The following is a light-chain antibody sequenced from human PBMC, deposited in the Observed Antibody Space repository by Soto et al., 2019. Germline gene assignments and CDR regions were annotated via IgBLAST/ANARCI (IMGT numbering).Light chain of an antibody. J-gene: IGKJ1*01. CDR1: QGISSY. CDR3: QQYYSYPHT. V-gene: IGKV1-8*01. CDR2: DAS. Sequence: IRMTQSPSSFSASTGDRVTITCRASQGISSYLAWYQQKPGKAPKLLIYDASTLQSGVPSRFSGSGSGTEFTLTISCLQSEDFATYYCQQYYSYPHTFGQGTKVEIK.